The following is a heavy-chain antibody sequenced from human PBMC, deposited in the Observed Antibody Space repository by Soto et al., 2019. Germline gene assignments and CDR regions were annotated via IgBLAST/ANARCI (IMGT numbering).Heavy chain of an antibody. CDR2: MNPNSGNT. V-gene: IGHV1-8*01. D-gene: IGHD3-16*02. CDR1: GYTFTSYD. CDR3: ARGWSDRYYYYYMDV. J-gene: IGHJ6*03. Sequence: ASVKVSCKASGYTFTSYDINWVRQATGQGLEWMGWMNPNSGNTGYAQKFQGRVTMTRNTSISTAYMELSSLRSEDTAVYYCARGWSDRYYYYYMDVWGKGTTVTVSS.